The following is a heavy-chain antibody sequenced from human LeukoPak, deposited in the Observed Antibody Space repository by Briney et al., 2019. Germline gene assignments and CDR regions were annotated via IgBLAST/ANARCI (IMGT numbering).Heavy chain of an antibody. CDR1: GGSISSGGYY. Sequence: PSETLSLTCTVSGGSISSGGYYWSWIRQHPGKGLEWIGYIYYSGSTYYNPSLKSRVTISVDTSKNQFSLKLSSVTAADTAVYYCARDNPQLLWFGEEGGHWFGPWGQGTLVTVSS. V-gene: IGHV4-31*03. CDR2: IYYSGST. CDR3: ARDNPQLLWFGEEGGHWFGP. J-gene: IGHJ5*02. D-gene: IGHD3-10*01.